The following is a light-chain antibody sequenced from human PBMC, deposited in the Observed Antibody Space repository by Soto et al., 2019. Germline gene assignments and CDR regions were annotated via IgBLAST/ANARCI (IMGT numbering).Light chain of an antibody. CDR2: KGT. J-gene: IGLJ1*01. Sequence: ALAQPASVSGSPGQSITISCTGTSSDVGAYNSVSWYQQHPHKAPQVIIYKGTQRPSGVSNRFSGSTSGNAASLTISGLQADAEADYFCCSYAPESTYVFGSGTKATVL. V-gene: IGLV2-23*01. CDR1: SSDVGAYNS. CDR3: CSYAPESTYV.